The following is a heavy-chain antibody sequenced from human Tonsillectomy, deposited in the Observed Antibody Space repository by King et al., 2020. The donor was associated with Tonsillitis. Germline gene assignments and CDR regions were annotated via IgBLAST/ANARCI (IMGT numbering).Heavy chain of an antibody. CDR2: IDWDDDK. Sequence: TLKESGPALVNPTQTLTLTCTFSGFSLSTSGMCVSWIRQPPGKALEWLALIDWDDDKYYSTSLKTRLTISKDTSKNQVVLTMTNMDPVDTATYYCARILGRGDYYYGMDVWGQGTTVTVSS. J-gene: IGHJ6*02. V-gene: IGHV2-70*01. CDR3: ARILGRGDYYYGMDV. CDR1: GFSLSTSGMC. D-gene: IGHD3-10*01.